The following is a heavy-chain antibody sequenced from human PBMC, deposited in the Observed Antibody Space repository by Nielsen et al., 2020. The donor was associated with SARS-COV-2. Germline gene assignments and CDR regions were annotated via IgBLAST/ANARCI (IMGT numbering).Heavy chain of an antibody. Sequence: GESLKISCAASGFTFSSYGMHWVRQAPGKGLEWVAVISYDGSNKYYADSVKGRFTISRDNSKNTLYLQMNSLRAEDTAVYYCATDYDILTGYYTDGGYYFDYWGQGTLVTVSS. J-gene: IGHJ4*02. D-gene: IGHD3-9*01. CDR2: ISYDGSNK. CDR3: ATDYDILTGYYTDGGYYFDY. V-gene: IGHV3-30*19. CDR1: GFTFSSYG.